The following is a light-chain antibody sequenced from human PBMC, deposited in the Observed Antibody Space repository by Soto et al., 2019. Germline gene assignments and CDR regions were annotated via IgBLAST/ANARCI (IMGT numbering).Light chain of an antibody. J-gene: IGKJ1*01. Sequence: DIQMTQSPSSLSASVGDRVTITCRARQSISNYLNWYQQKPGKAPKLLIYAASNLQSGVPSRFSGSGSGTDFTLTISGLQPEDSATYYCQQSYNARTFGQGTNVDIK. CDR3: QQSYNART. V-gene: IGKV1-39*01. CDR2: AAS. CDR1: QSISNY.